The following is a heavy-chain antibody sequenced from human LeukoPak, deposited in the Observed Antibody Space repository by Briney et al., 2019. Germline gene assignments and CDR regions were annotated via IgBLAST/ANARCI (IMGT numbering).Heavy chain of an antibody. CDR2: ISSSSSTI. J-gene: IGHJ4*02. D-gene: IGHD4-23*01. CDR3: ARTTVVTTRPHPAPNDY. CDR1: GFTFSSYD. V-gene: IGHV3-48*01. Sequence: GGSLRLSCAASGFTFSSYDMHWVRQAPGKGLEWVSYISSSSSTIYYADSVKGRFTISRDNAKNSLYLQMNSLRAEDTAVYYCARTTVVTTRPHPAPNDYWGQGTLVTVSS.